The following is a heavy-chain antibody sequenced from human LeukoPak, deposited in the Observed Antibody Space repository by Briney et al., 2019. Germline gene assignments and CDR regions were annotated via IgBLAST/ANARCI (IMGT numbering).Heavy chain of an antibody. D-gene: IGHD1-1*01. CDR1: GYTFTHYR. CDR2: VNPDSGAT. CDR3: ARENWYSDY. Sequence: ASVKVSCKASGYTFTHYRLHWVRQAHGQGLEWMGWVNPDSGATNYQQNFQGRVTMTRDTSISTVYMELSRLRSDDTAVYYCARENWYSDYWGQGILVTVSS. J-gene: IGHJ4*02. V-gene: IGHV1-2*02.